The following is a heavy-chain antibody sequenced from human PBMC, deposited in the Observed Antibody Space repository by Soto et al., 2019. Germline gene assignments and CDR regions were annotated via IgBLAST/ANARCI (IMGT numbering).Heavy chain of an antibody. D-gene: IGHD3-3*01. V-gene: IGHV3-33*01. J-gene: IGHJ4*02. CDR3: ARSGPQSGKEHDY. CDR2: IWYDGSNK. Sequence: PGGSLRLSCAASGFTFSSYGMHWVRQAPGKGLEWVAVIWYDGSNKYYADSVKGRFTISRDNSKNTLYLQMNSLRAEDTAVYYWARSGPQSGKEHDYWGQGTLVTVSS. CDR1: GFTFSSYG.